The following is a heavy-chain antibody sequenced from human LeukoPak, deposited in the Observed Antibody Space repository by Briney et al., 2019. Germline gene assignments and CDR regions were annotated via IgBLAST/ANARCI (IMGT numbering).Heavy chain of an antibody. V-gene: IGHV3-9*01. CDR1: GFTFGDYA. J-gene: IGHJ5*02. CDR3: FVECATMVRGVNPYNWFDP. Sequence: GRSLRLSCAASGFTFGDYAMHWVRHAPGKGLEWVSGVSWNSGSIGYADSVKGRFTISRDNAKNSLYLQMNSLRAEDAALYYCFVECATMVRGVNPYNWFDPWGQGTLVTVSS. D-gene: IGHD3-10*01. CDR2: VSWNSGSI.